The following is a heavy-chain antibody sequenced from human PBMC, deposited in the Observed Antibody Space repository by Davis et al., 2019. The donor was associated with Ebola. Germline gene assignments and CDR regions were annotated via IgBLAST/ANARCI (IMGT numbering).Heavy chain of an antibody. CDR2: IRYDESQK. D-gene: IGHD2-15*01. CDR1: GFTLSSYT. V-gene: IGHV3-30*02. J-gene: IGHJ6*02. Sequence: GESLKISCAASGFTLSSYTMHWVRQAPGKGLEWVAVIRYDESQKYYADSVKGRFTISRDKSKNTLYLQMNSLRAEDTAVYYCAKDYWPHSDYHHGIDVWGQGTTVTVSS. CDR3: AKDYWPHSDYHHGIDV.